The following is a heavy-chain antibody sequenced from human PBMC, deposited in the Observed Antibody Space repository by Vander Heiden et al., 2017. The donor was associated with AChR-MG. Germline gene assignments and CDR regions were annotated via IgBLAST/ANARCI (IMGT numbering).Heavy chain of an antibody. CDR2: TYYRSKWYN. J-gene: IGHJ6*03. V-gene: IGHV6-1*01. CDR3: ARADDTTSPHYSYYYYMDV. D-gene: IGHD1-26*01. CDR1: GDSVSSNSAA. Sequence: QVQLQQSGPGLVKPSQTLSLTCAISGDSVSSNSAAWNWIRQSPSRGLEWLGRTYYRSKWYNDYAVSVKRRITINPDTSKNQFSLQLNSVTPEDTAVYYCARADDTTSPHYSYYYYMDVWGKGTTVTVSS.